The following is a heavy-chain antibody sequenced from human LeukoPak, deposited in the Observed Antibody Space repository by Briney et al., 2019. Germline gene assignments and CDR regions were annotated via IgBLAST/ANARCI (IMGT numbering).Heavy chain of an antibody. CDR1: GYTFTSYY. CDR2: INPSGGST. D-gene: IGHD5-18*01. J-gene: IGHJ3*02. V-gene: IGHV1-46*01. Sequence: ASVKVSCKASGYTFTSYYMHWVRQAPGQGLEWMGIINPSGGSTSYAQKFQGRVTMTRDMSTSTVYMEPSSLRSEDTAVYYCARDGIGGYSYGYYAFDIWGQGTMVTVSS. CDR3: ARDGIGGYSYGYYAFDI.